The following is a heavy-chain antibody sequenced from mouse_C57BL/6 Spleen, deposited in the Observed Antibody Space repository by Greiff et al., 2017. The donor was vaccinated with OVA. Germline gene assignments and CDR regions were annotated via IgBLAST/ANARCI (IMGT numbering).Heavy chain of an antibody. CDR2: IRSKSNNYAT. Sequence: DVHLVESGGGLVQPKGSLKLSCAASGFSFNTYAMNWVRQAPGKGLEWVARIRSKSNNYATYYADSVKDRFTISRDDSESMLYLQMNNLKTEDTAMYYCVRQGGYSYFDYWGQGTTLTVSS. CDR3: VRQGGYSYFDY. J-gene: IGHJ2*01. CDR1: GFSFNTYA. V-gene: IGHV10-1*01. D-gene: IGHD1-1*02.